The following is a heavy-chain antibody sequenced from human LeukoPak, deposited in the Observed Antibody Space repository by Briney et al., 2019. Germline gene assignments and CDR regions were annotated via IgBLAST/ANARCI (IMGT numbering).Heavy chain of an antibody. CDR3: ARGEFGDYYYFYMDV. J-gene: IGHJ6*03. V-gene: IGHV3-21*01. Sequence: GGSLRLSCAASGFTFSSYSMNWVRQAPGKGLEWVSSITSSNNCIYYGDSVKGRFTISRDDAKNSLFLQMNSLRAEDTATYYCARGEFGDYYYFYMDVWGKGTTVTDSS. CDR1: GFTFSSYS. D-gene: IGHD2/OR15-2a*01. CDR2: ITSSNNCI.